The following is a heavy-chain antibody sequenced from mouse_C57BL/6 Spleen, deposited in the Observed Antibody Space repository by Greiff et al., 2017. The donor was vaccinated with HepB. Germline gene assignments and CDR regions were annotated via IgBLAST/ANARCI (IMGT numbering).Heavy chain of an antibody. CDR1: GYTFTSYW. CDR3: ARFDGYYGYFDV. Sequence: QVQLKQSGAELVRPGSSVKLSCKASGYTFTSYWMDWVKQRPGQGLEWIGNIYPSDSETHYNQKFKDKATLTVDKSSSTAYMQLSSLTSEDSAVYYCARFDGYYGYFDVWGTGTTVTVSS. D-gene: IGHD2-3*01. J-gene: IGHJ1*03. V-gene: IGHV1-61*01. CDR2: IYPSDSET.